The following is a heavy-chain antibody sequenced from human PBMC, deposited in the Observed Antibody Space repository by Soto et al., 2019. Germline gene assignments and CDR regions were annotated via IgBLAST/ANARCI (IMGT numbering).Heavy chain of an antibody. CDR2: ISSDGINK. Sequence: PGGSLRLSCAPLGFTVNNNGIYWVPQAPGKGLEWVAVISSDGINKYYADSVKGRSTISRDNSKNTLFLQMNSLRVEDTAVYYCARAGVPYSSGRYIYFDYWGQGT. J-gene: IGHJ4*02. CDR3: ARAGVPYSSGRYIYFDY. D-gene: IGHD6-19*01. V-gene: IGHV3-30*03. CDR1: GFTVNNNG.